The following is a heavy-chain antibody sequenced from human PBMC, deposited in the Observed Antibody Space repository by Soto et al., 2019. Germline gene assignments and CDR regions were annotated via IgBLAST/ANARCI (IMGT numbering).Heavy chain of an antibody. CDR2: ISYDGSNK. J-gene: IGHJ6*02. D-gene: IGHD3-22*01. Sequence: GGSLRLSCAASGFTFSSYAMHWVRQAPGKGLEWVAVISYDGSNKYYADSVKGRFTISRDNSKNTLYLQMNSLRAEDTAVYYCARETVVVAEINGMDVWGQGTTVTVSS. V-gene: IGHV3-30-3*01. CDR1: GFTFSSYA. CDR3: ARETVVVAEINGMDV.